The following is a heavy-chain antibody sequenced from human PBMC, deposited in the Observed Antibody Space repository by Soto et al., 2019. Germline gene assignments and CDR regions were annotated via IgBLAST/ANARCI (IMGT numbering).Heavy chain of an antibody. CDR1: GGSISSYY. CDR2: IYNSGST. V-gene: IGHV4-59*01. D-gene: IGHD3-10*01. J-gene: IGHJ6*02. CDR3: ARARITMVREVIKYNMDV. Sequence: SETLSLTCTVSGGSISSYYWSWIRGPPGKGLEWIGYIYNSGSTHSNPSLQSRVTISVDTSKNQFSLKLSSVTAADTGIYYCARARITMVREVIKYNMDVWGQGTTVTVSS.